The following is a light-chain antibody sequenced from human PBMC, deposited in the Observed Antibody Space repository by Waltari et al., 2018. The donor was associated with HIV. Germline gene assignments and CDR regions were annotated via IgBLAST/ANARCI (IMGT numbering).Light chain of an antibody. CDR2: QDN. J-gene: IGLJ2*01. CDR3: QAWDRGTAV. CDR1: KLGDTY. Sequence: SYELTQPPSVSVSPGQTASIPCSGDKLGDTYTCWYQQKPGQSPVLVIYQDNKRPSGIAARFSGSNSGNTATLTISGTQAMDEADYYCQAWDRGTAVFGGGTKLTVL. V-gene: IGLV3-1*01.